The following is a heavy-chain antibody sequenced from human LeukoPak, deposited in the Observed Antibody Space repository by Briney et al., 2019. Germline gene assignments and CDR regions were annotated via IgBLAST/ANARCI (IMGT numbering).Heavy chain of an antibody. J-gene: IGHJ6*02. CDR1: GGSISSYY. CDR3: ARGAVGATPYYYYYGMDV. D-gene: IGHD1-26*01. V-gene: IGHV4-59*01. CDR2: IYYSGST. Sequence: SETLSLTCTVSGGSISSYYWSWIRQPPGKGLERIGYIYYSGSTNYNPSLKSRVTISVDTSKNQFSLKLSSVTAADTAVYYCARGAVGATPYYYYYGMDVWGQGTTVTVSS.